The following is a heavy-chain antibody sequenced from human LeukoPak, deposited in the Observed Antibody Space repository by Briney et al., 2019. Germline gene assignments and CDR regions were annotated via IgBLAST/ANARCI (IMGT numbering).Heavy chain of an antibody. D-gene: IGHD6-13*01. CDR1: GFTFDDYA. Sequence: GRSLRLSCAASGFTFDDYAMHWVRQAPGKGLEWVSGISWNSGSIGYADSVKGRFTISRDNAKNSLYLQMNSLRAEDTALYYCAKDNTAAAGSDYYYYYGMDVCGQGTTVTVSS. CDR2: ISWNSGSI. CDR3: AKDNTAAAGSDYYYYYGMDV. V-gene: IGHV3-9*01. J-gene: IGHJ6*02.